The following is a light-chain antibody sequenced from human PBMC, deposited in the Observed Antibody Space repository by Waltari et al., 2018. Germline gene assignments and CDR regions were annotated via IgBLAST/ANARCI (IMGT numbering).Light chain of an antibody. J-gene: IGKJ1*01. V-gene: IGKV3-20*01. CDR2: GAS. CDR1: QNIVNY. Sequence: LVLTHSTATPSLSPGGRATLSFRASQNIVNYLAWYQQKPGQAPILPIYGASSRAAGIPDRFSGSGSGADFSLTISRLEPEDFAVYYCQHHVRLPATFGQGTKV. CDR3: QHHVRLPAT.